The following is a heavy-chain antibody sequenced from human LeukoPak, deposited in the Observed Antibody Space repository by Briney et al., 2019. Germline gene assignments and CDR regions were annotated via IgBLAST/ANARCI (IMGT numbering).Heavy chain of an antibody. J-gene: IGHJ5*02. CDR3: ASLSLGESDNWFDP. D-gene: IGHD3-16*01. Sequence: PGGSLRLPCAASGFTFSSYSMNWVRQAPGKGLEWVSSISSSSSYIYYADSVKGRFTISRDNAKNSLYLQMNSLRAEDTAVYYCASLSLGESDNWFDPWGQGTLVTVSS. V-gene: IGHV3-21*01. CDR1: GFTFSSYS. CDR2: ISSSSSYI.